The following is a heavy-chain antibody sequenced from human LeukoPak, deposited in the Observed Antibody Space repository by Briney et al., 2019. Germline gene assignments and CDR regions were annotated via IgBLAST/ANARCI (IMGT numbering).Heavy chain of an antibody. J-gene: IGHJ4*02. CDR1: GYSFTSYW. D-gene: IGHD5-24*01. CDR2: IYPGDSDT. CDR3: ARRSEIRRDGYKED. V-gene: IGHV5-51*01. Sequence: GESLKISRKGSGYSFTSYWIGWVRPMPGKGLEWMGIIYPGDSDTRYSPSFQGQVTISADKSISTAYLQWSSLKASDTAMYYCARRSEIRRDGYKEDWGQGTLVTVSS.